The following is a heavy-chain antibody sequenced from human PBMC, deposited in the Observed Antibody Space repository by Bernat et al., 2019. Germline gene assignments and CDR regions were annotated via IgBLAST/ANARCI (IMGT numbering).Heavy chain of an antibody. Sequence: QVQLVESGGGVVQPGGSLRLSCAVSGFTFSSYGMHWVRQAPGKGLEWVAFIRYDGSNKYYADSVKGRFTISRDNSKNTLYLQMNSLRAEDTAVYYCAKDGGSYYVDDYWGQGTLVTVSS. V-gene: IGHV3-30*02. CDR3: AKDGGSYYVDDY. CDR2: IRYDGSNK. CDR1: GFTFSSYG. D-gene: IGHD1-26*01. J-gene: IGHJ4*02.